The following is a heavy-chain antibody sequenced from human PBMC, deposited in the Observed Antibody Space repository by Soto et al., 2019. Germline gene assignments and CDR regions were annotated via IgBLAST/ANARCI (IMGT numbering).Heavy chain of an antibody. CDR2: ISYDGSNK. D-gene: IGHD1-1*01. CDR3: AKDNDGVFDY. J-gene: IGHJ4*02. Sequence: VQLLESGGGVVQPGRSLRLSCAASGFTFSSYGMHWVRQAPGKGLEWVAVISYDGSNKYYADSVKGRITISSDNTKNTLYLQMTSLRAEDTAVYYCAKDNDGVFDYWGQGALVTVSS. V-gene: IGHV3-30*18. CDR1: GFTFSSYG.